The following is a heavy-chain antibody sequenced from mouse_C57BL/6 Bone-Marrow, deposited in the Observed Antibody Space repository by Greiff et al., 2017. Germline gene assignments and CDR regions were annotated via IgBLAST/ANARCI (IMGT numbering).Heavy chain of an antibody. CDR2: IYPGSGNT. CDR1: GYTFTDYY. V-gene: IGHV1-76*01. J-gene: IGHJ2*01. CDR3: ARGEFTTVVLEPYFDY. Sequence: VQLQQSGAELVRPGASVKLSCKASGYTFTDYYINWVKQRPGQGLEWIARIYPGSGNTYYNEKFKGKATLTAEKSSSTAYMQLSSLTSEDSAVYFCARGEFTTVVLEPYFDYWGQGTTLTVSS. D-gene: IGHD1-1*01.